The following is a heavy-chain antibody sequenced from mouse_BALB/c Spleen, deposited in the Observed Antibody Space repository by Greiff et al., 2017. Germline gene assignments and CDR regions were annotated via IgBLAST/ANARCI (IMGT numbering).Heavy chain of an antibody. J-gene: IGHJ2*01. CDR2: INPSTGYT. Sequence: QVHVKQSGAELAKPGASVKMSCKASGYTFTSYWMHWVKQRPGQGLEWIGYINPSTGYTEYNQKFKDKATLTADKSSSTAYMQLSSLTSEDSAVYYCARKVVAYYFDYWGQGTTLTVSS. D-gene: IGHD1-1*01. CDR3: ARKVVAYYFDY. V-gene: IGHV1-7*01. CDR1: GYTFTSYW.